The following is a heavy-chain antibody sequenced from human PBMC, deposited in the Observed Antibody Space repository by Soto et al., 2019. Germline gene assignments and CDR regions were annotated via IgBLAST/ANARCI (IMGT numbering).Heavy chain of an antibody. D-gene: IGHD2-21*02. Sequence: PSETLSLTCAVSGGSISSSYWWSWVRQPPGKGLEWIGEIYYSGSTNYNPSLKSRVTISVDTSKNQFSLKLNSVTAADTAVYYCARDLWGYCGTDCFPLDVWGQGTTVTVSS. V-gene: IGHV4-4*02. J-gene: IGHJ6*02. CDR1: GGSISSSYW. CDR3: ARDLWGYCGTDCFPLDV. CDR2: IYYSGST.